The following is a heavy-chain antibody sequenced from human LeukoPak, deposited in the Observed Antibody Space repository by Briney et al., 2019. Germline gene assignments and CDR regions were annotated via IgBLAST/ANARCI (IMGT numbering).Heavy chain of an antibody. CDR3: ASTSSWSHTTFDY. CDR2: IIPIFGTA. V-gene: IGHV1-69*13. CDR1: GGTFSSYA. J-gene: IGHJ4*02. Sequence: ASVKASCKASGGTFSSYAISWVRQAPGQGLEWMGGIIPIFGTANYAQKFQGRVTITADESTSTAYMELSSLRSEDTAVYYCASTSSWSHTTFDYWGQGTLVTVSS. D-gene: IGHD6-6*01.